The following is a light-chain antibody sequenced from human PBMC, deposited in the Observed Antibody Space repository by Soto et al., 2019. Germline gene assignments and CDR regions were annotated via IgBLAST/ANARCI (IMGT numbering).Light chain of an antibody. Sequence: EIVLTQSPGTLSLSPGERATLSCRASQSVSSAYLAWYQQKPGQAPGLLIYRASNRATGIADRFSGSGSETDFTLTISRLEPEDFAVYYCQQYGSSFTTFGQGTRLEIK. J-gene: IGKJ5*01. CDR1: QSVSSAY. CDR2: RAS. V-gene: IGKV3-20*01. CDR3: QQYGSSFTT.